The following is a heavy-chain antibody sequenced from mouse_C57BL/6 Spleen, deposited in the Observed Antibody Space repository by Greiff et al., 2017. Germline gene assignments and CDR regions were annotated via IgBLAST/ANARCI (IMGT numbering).Heavy chain of an antibody. CDR1: GYTFTSYW. Sequence: QVQLQQPGAELVKPGASVKLSCKASGYTFTSYWMQWVKQRPGQGLEWIGEIDPSDSYTNYNQKFKGKATLTVDTSSSTAYIRLSSLTSDDSAVYYCARSDYGSSRAMDYWGQGTSVTVSS. D-gene: IGHD1-1*01. J-gene: IGHJ4*01. CDR2: IDPSDSYT. V-gene: IGHV1-50*01. CDR3: ARSDYGSSRAMDY.